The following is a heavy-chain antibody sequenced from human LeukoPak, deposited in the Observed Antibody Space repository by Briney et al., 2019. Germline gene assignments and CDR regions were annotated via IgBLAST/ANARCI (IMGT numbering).Heavy chain of an antibody. Sequence: SETLSLTCTVSGGSISSYYWSWIRQPPGKGLEWIGYIYYSGSTNYNPSLKSRVTISVDTSKNQFSLKLSSVTAADTAVYYCARDRGYSSSWYYMDVWGKGTTVTISS. CDR2: IYYSGST. J-gene: IGHJ6*03. V-gene: IGHV4-59*01. CDR1: GGSISSYY. D-gene: IGHD6-13*01. CDR3: ARDRGYSSSWYYMDV.